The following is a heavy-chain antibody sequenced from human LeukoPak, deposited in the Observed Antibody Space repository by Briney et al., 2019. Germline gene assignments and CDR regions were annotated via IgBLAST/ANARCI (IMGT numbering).Heavy chain of an antibody. D-gene: IGHD5-12*01. CDR2: ISAYNGNT. J-gene: IGHJ4*02. V-gene: IGHV1-18*01. CDR1: GYTFTSYG. Sequence: GASVKVSCKASGYTFTSYGISWVRQAPGQGLEWMGWISAYNGNTNYAQKLQGRVTMTTDTSTSTAYMELRSLRSDDTAVYYCARDRCSGYDDLSPCYWGQGTLVTVSS. CDR3: ARDRCSGYDDLSPCY.